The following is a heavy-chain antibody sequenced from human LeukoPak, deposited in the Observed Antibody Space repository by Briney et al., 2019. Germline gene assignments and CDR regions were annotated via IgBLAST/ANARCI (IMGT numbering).Heavy chain of an antibody. CDR3: ARDRGTAAGYYYYGMDV. CDR2: IYYSGST. V-gene: IGHV4-59*01. J-gene: IGHJ6*02. Sequence: PSETLSLTCTVSGGSISSYYWSWIRQPPGKGLEWIGYIYYSGSTNYNPSLKSRVTISVDTSKNQFSLKLSSVTAADTAVYYCARDRGTAAGYYYYGMDVWGQGTTVTVSS. D-gene: IGHD6-13*01. CDR1: GGSISSYY.